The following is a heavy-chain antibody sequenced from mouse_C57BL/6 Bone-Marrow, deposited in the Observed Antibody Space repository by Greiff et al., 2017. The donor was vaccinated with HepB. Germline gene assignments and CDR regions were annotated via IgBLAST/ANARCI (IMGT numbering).Heavy chain of an antibody. CDR1: GYTFTGYW. CDR2: ILPGSGST. Sequence: VQLQESGAELMKPGASVKLSCKATGYTFTGYWIEWVKQRPGHGLEWIGEILPGSGSTNYHEKFKGKATFTADTSSNTAYMQLSSLTTEDSAIYYCARYLLWYLDYWGQGTTLTVSS. J-gene: IGHJ2*01. V-gene: IGHV1-9*01. CDR3: ARYLLWYLDY. D-gene: IGHD2-1*01.